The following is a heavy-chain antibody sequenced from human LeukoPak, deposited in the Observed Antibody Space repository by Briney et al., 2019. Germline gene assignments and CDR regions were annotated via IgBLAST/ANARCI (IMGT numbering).Heavy chain of an antibody. CDR3: ARVFNTMVRGVIITGWFDP. CDR1: GFIFSNYW. Sequence: EGSLRLSCAASGFIFSNYWMTWVRQAPGKGLEWVANIKPDGNAGNYADSVKGRFTTSRDNAKNSLYLQMNSLRAEDTAVYYCARVFNTMVRGVIITGWFDPWGQGTLVTVSS. CDR2: IKPDGNAG. D-gene: IGHD3-10*01. V-gene: IGHV3-7*01. J-gene: IGHJ5*02.